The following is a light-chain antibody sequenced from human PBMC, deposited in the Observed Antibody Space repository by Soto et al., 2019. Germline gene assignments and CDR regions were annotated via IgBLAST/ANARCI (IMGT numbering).Light chain of an antibody. V-gene: IGLV2-14*03. Sequence: QSALTQPASVSGSPGQSITISCTGTSSDIGGYNYVSWYQQHPGKAPKLFIYDVSNRPSGVSDRFSGSKSGNTASLSISGLQSWDDGAYYYQSFTRYHTYVYGTGTK. CDR3: QSFTRYHTYV. J-gene: IGLJ1*01. CDR1: SSDIGGYNY. CDR2: DVS.